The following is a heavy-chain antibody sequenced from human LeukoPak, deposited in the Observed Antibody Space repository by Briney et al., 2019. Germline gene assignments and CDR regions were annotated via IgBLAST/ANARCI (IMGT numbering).Heavy chain of an antibody. CDR1: GFTFSSYA. J-gene: IGHJ6*03. CDR3: AKLYCSSTSCYRADYYMDV. V-gene: IGHV3-23*01. Sequence: GGSLRLSCAASGFTFSSYAMSWVRQAPGKGLEWVSAISGSGGSTYYADSVKGRFTISRDNSKNTLYLQMNSLRAEDTAVYYCAKLYCSSTSCYRADYYMDVWGKGTTVTVSS. CDR2: ISGSGGST. D-gene: IGHD2-2*02.